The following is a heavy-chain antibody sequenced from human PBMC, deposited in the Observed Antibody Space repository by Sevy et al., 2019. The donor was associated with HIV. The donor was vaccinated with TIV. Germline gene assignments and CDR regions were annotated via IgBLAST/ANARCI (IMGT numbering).Heavy chain of an antibody. CDR1: GGSISSYY. J-gene: IGHJ5*02. D-gene: IGHD3-3*01. Sequence: SQTLSLTCTVSGGSISSYYWSWIRHPAGKGLEWIGLTYTSGTTNSNPSLKSRVTMSVDTSKNQFSLKLSSVTAADTAVYYCARDRGYDFWSGRGWFDPWGQGTLVTVSS. CDR3: ARDRGYDFWSGRGWFDP. CDR2: TYTSGTT. V-gene: IGHV4-4*07.